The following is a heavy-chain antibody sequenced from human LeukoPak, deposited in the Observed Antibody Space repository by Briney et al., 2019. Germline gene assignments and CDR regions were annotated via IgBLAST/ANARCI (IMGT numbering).Heavy chain of an antibody. Sequence: GRSLRLSCAASGFTFSSYGMHWVRQAPGKGLEGVAVIWYDGSNKYYADSVKGRFTISRDNSKNTLYLQMNSLRAEDTAVYYCARGKHIVVVPAATPSFGYWGQGTLVTVSS. V-gene: IGHV3-33*01. CDR1: GFTFSSYG. J-gene: IGHJ4*02. D-gene: IGHD2-2*01. CDR3: ARGKHIVVVPAATPSFGY. CDR2: IWYDGSNK.